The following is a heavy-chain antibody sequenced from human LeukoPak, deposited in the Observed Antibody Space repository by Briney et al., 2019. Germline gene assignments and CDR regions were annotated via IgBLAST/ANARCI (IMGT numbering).Heavy chain of an antibody. J-gene: IGHJ5*02. Sequence: GGSLRLSCAASGFTFSSYGMHWVRQAPGKGLEWVAVIWYDGSNKYYADSVKGRFTISRDNSKNTLYLQMNSVRAEDTAVYYCARDREDNWFDPWGQGTLVTVSS. CDR1: GFTFSSYG. CDR2: IWYDGSNK. CDR3: ARDREDNWFDP. V-gene: IGHV3-33*01.